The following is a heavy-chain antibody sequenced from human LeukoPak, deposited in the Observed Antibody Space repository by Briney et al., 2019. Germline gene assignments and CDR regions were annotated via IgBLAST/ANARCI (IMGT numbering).Heavy chain of an antibody. D-gene: IGHD3-22*01. CDR2: FDPEDGET. J-gene: IGHJ4*02. V-gene: IGHV1-24*01. CDR1: GYTLTELS. CDR3: ASSRQYYYDSSAFDY. Sequence: ASVKVSCKVSGYTLTELSMHWVRQAPGKGLEWMGGFDPEDGETIYAQKFQGRVTITADKSTSTAYMELSSLRSEDTAVYYCASSRQYYYDSSAFDYWGQGTLVTVSS.